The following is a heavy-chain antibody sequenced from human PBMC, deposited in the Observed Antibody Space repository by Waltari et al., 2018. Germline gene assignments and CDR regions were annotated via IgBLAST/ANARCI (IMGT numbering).Heavy chain of an antibody. J-gene: IGHJ3*01. CDR3: ATYIGASVGTAAFDV. CDR1: GVSITSNRHH. D-gene: IGHD5-12*01. V-gene: IGHV4-39*01. CDR2: MSYSGAT. Sequence: QLQLQESGPGLVKPSETLYLTCSVPGVSITSNRHHWGWIRQPPGQGLEWIGTMSYSGATYSSPSLQSRFTISRDTSKNLLSLKLDSVTAADTAVYYCATYIGASVGTAAFDVWGLGTMVTVSS.